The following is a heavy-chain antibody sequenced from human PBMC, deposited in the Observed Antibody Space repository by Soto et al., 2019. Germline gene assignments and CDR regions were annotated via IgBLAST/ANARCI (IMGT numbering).Heavy chain of an antibody. Sequence: QVQLQESGPGLVKPSGTLSLTCAVSGGSISSSNWWSWVRQPPGKGLEWIGEIYHSGSTNYNPSLTRRVTMPADTSKHQFPLRLRSVTAADTAVYYCAKCITALGPLDYGGQVTLVTVSS. V-gene: IGHV4-4*02. CDR2: IYHSGST. J-gene: IGHJ4*02. CDR3: AKCITALGPLDY. D-gene: IGHD6-6*01. CDR1: GGSISSSNW.